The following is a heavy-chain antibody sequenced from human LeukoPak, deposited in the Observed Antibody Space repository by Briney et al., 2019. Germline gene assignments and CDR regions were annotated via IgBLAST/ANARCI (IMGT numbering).Heavy chain of an antibody. CDR1: GFTFSSYS. CDR2: ISSSSSTI. J-gene: IGHJ6*03. D-gene: IGHD1-14*01. Sequence: PGGSLRLSCAASGFTFSSYSMNSVRQAPGKGLERVSYISSSSSTIYYADSVKGRFTISRDNAKNSLYLQMNSLRAEDTAVYYCTRNQMGHYYYMDVWGKGTTVTVSS. V-gene: IGHV3-48*04. CDR3: TRNQMGHYYYMDV.